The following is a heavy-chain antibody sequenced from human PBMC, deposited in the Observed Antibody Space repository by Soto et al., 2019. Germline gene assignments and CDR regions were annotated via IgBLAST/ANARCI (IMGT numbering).Heavy chain of an antibody. J-gene: IGHJ5*02. CDR2: INPSGGST. Sequence: GASVKVSCKASGYTFTSYYMHWVRQAPGQGLEWMGIINPSGGSTSYAQKFQGRVTMTRDTSTSTVYMELSSLRSEDTDVYYCARVRGDDSSGYYPSWFDPWGQGTLVTVSS. V-gene: IGHV1-46*01. D-gene: IGHD3-22*01. CDR3: ARVRGDDSSGYYPSWFDP. CDR1: GYTFTSYY.